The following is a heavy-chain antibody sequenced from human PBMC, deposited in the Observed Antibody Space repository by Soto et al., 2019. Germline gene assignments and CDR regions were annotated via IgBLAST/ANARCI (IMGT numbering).Heavy chain of an antibody. V-gene: IGHV3-11*01. Sequence: QVQLVESGGGLVKPGGSLRLSCAASGFTFSDYYMSWIRQAPGKGLEWVSYISSSGSTIYYADSVKGRFTISRDNAKNSLYLQINRLRAEDTAVYYCARDSYDFWSGYRNSQFDYWGQGTLVTVSS. CDR3: ARDSYDFWSGYRNSQFDY. CDR1: GFTFSDYY. J-gene: IGHJ4*02. D-gene: IGHD3-3*01. CDR2: ISSSGSTI.